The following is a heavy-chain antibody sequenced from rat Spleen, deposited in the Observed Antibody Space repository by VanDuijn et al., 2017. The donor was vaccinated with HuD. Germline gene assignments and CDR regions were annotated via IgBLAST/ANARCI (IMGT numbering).Heavy chain of an antibody. J-gene: IGHJ2*01. Sequence: EVQLVESGGGLVQPGRSMKLSCAASGFTFSSSPMAWVRQAPTKGLEWIASISYGGGNTYYRDSVKGLFTISRDNAENTQYLQMDSLRSEDTATYYCARQWTTVADYWGQGVMVTVSS. CDR1: GFTFSSSP. V-gene: IGHV5S13*01. CDR2: ISYGGGNT. CDR3: ARQWTTVADY. D-gene: IGHD1-1*01.